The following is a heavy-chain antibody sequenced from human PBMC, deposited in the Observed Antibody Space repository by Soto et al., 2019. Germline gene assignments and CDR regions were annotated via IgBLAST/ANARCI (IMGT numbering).Heavy chain of an antibody. CDR1: GYTFTSYA. CDR3: ARVYCSGGSCYSPFMGIGDAFDI. D-gene: IGHD2-15*01. CDR2: INAGNGNT. V-gene: IGHV1-3*01. J-gene: IGHJ3*02. Sequence: QVQLVQSGAEVKKPGASVKVSCKASGYTFTSYAMHWVRQAPGQRLEWMGWINAGNGNTKYSQKFQGRVTITRDTSASTAYMELSRLRSEDTAVYYCARVYCSGGSCYSPFMGIGDAFDIWGQGTMVTVSS.